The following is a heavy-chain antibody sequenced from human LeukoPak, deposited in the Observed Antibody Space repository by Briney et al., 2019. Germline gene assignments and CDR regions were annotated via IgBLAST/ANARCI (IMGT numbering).Heavy chain of an antibody. J-gene: IGHJ5*02. CDR1: GYIFTNYW. CDR2: IDPSDSYI. CDR3: ASPPTYYYGVGPFDP. D-gene: IGHD3-10*01. V-gene: IGHV5-10-1*01. Sequence: GESLKISCRASGYIFTNYWINWVRQMPGQGLEWMGRIDPSDSYIDYSPSFQGHVTISVDKSINTAYLQWRSLRASDTAIYYCASPPTYYYGVGPFDPWGQGTLVTVSS.